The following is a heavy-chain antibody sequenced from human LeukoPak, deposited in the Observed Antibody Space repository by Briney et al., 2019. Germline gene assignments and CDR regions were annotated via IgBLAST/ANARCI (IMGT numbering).Heavy chain of an antibody. CDR3: ARDLGYCGGDCYAFDY. V-gene: IGHV3-21*01. Sequence: GGSLRLSCAASGFTFSSYAMSWVRQAPGKGLEWVSSISSSSSYIYYADSVKGRFTISRDNAKNSLYLQMNSLRAEDTAVYYCARDLGYCGGDCYAFDYWGQGTLVTVSS. J-gene: IGHJ4*02. CDR2: ISSSSSYI. CDR1: GFTFSSYA. D-gene: IGHD2-21*02.